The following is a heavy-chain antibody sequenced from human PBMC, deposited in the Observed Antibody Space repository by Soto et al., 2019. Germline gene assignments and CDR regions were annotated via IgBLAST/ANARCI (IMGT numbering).Heavy chain of an antibody. D-gene: IGHD4-4*01. J-gene: IGHJ4*02. CDR3: ARDGVDEMSTESNF. CDR1: GFTFSNYA. CDR2: ISYGGSNK. V-gene: IGHV3-30-3*01. Sequence: QVQLVESGGGVVQPGRSRRLSCAASGFTFSNYAMHWVRQAPGKGLDWVAAISYGGSNKFYADSVKGRFTVSRDNSENTLYLQMNSLRTEDTAVYYCARDGVDEMSTESNFWCQGTLVTVSS.